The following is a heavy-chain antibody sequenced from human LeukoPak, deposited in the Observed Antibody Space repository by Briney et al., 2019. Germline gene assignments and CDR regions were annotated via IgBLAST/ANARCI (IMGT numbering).Heavy chain of an antibody. CDR2: ISTDGST. J-gene: IGHJ6*03. V-gene: IGHV4-61*02. Sequence: SGTLSLTCTVSGDSISSGAYYWSWIRQPAGKGLEWIGRISTDGSTNYNPSLNSRVTMSVDASNNHFSLKLNSVTAADTAVYYCARGARYCTNGVCVYYCYYMDVWGKGTTVTVSS. D-gene: IGHD2-8*01. CDR3: ARGARYCTNGVCVYYCYYMDV. CDR1: GDSISSGAYY.